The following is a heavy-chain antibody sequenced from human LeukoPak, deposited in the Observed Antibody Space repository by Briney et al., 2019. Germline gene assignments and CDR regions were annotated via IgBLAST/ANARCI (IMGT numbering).Heavy chain of an antibody. CDR1: GFTFSSYG. V-gene: IGHV3-30*18. D-gene: IGHD3-10*01. CDR3: AKTTVLLWFGEIWGLDY. CDR2: ISYDGSNK. J-gene: IGHJ4*02. Sequence: PGGSLRLSCAASGFTFSSYGMHWVRQAPGKGLEWVAVISYDGSNKYYADSVKGRFTISRDNSKNTLYLQMNSLRAEDTAVYYCAKTTVLLWFGEIWGLDYWGQGTLVTVSS.